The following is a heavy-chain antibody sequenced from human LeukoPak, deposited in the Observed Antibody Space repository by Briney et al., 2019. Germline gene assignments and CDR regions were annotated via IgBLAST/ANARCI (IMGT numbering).Heavy chain of an antibody. CDR3: ARDEAYSGTYAMT. CDR2: IYYSGDT. D-gene: IGHD1-26*01. J-gene: IGHJ5*02. V-gene: IGHV4-39*02. CDR1: GGSISSSSYY. Sequence: SETLSLTCTVSGGSISSSSYYWGWIRQPPGKGLEWIGSIYYSGDTYYNPSLKSRRVTISVDTSKNQFSLRLSSVTAADTAVYYCARDEAYSGTYAMTWGQGTLVTVSS.